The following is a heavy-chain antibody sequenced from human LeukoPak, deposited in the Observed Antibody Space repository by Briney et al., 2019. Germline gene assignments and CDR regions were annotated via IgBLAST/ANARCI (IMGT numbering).Heavy chain of an antibody. V-gene: IGHV3-13*01. J-gene: IGHJ3*02. CDR1: GFTFITFD. CDR3: ARAGQWFSDAYVT. Sequence: TGGSLRLFCAASGFTFITFDMHWVRQGTGKGLEWVSGIGTASDTHYPDSVKGRFTISRENAKNSLYLQMNSLRAGDTAVYYCARAGQWFSDAYVTSGHGKMFTVSS. D-gene: IGHD3-10*01. CDR2: IGTASDT.